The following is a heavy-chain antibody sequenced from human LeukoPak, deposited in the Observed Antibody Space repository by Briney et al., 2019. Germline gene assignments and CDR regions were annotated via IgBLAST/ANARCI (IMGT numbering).Heavy chain of an antibody. Sequence: PGGSLRLSCAASGFTFSSYSMNWVRQAPGKGLEWVAFIRYDGSNKYYADSVKGRFTISRDNSKNTLYLQMNSLRAEDTAVYYCARDKYDFWSGSALHYWGQGTLVTVSS. CDR3: ARDKYDFWSGSALHY. V-gene: IGHV3-30*02. J-gene: IGHJ4*02. CDR1: GFTFSSYS. D-gene: IGHD3-3*01. CDR2: IRYDGSNK.